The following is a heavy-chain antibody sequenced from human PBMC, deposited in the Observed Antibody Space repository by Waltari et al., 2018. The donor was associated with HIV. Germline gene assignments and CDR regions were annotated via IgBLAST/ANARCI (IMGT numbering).Heavy chain of an antibody. J-gene: IGHJ4*02. V-gene: IGHV1-2*02. Sequence: QVQLVQSGAEVKKPGASVKVSCKASGYTFTGYYIHWVRQAPGQGLEWMGWINPNSGGTNYAQNFQGRVTMTRDTSISTAYMELSRLRSDDTAVYYCATPSYDSSGYYSAGSEFDYSGQGTLVTVSS. CDR2: INPNSGGT. CDR3: ATPSYDSSGYYSAGSEFDY. D-gene: IGHD3-22*01. CDR1: GYTFTGYY.